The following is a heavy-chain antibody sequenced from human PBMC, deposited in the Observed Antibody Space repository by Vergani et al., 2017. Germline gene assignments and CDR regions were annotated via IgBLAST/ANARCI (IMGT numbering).Heavy chain of an antibody. Sequence: QVQLQESGPGLVKPSQTLSLTCTVSGGSISSGSYYWSWIRQPAGKGLEWIGRIYTSGSTNYNPSLKSRVTISVDTSKNQFSLKLSSVTAADTPVYYCARDVGYCIDTRWPTPYCYYMDVWGKGP. J-gene: IGHJ6*03. V-gene: IGHV4-61*02. CDR1: GGSISSGSYY. CDR2: IYTSGST. D-gene: IGHD2-2*01. CDR3: ARDVGYCIDTRWPTPYCYYMDV.